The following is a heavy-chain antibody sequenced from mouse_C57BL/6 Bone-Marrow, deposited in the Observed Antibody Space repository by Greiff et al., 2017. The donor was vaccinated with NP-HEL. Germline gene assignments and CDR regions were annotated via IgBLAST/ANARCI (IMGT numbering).Heavy chain of an antibody. D-gene: IGHD1-1*01. Sequence: EVQVVESGGGLVKPGGSLKLSCAASGFTFSDYGMHWVRQAPEKGLEWVAYISSGSSTIYYADTVKGRFTISRDNAKITLFLQMTSLRSEDTAMYYCASPHYYGSIYAMDYWGQGTSVTVSS. V-gene: IGHV5-17*01. CDR2: ISSGSSTI. CDR3: ASPHYYGSIYAMDY. CDR1: GFTFSDYG. J-gene: IGHJ4*01.